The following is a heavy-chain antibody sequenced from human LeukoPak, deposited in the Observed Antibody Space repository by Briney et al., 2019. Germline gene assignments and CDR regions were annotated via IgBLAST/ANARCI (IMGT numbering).Heavy chain of an antibody. D-gene: IGHD3-10*01. J-gene: IGHJ4*02. CDR2: ISGSGGST. Sequence: GGSLRLSCAASGFTFSSYAMSWVRQAPGKGLEWVSAISGSGGSTYYADSVKGRFTISRDNSKNTLYLQMNSLRAEDTAVYYCAKDGSASYYYGSGSYPYWGQGTLVTVSS. CDR3: AKDGSASYYYGSGSYPY. CDR1: GFTFSSYA. V-gene: IGHV3-23*01.